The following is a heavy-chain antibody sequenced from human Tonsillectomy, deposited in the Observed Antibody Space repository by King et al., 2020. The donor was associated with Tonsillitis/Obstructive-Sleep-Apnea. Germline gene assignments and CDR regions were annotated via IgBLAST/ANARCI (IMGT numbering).Heavy chain of an antibody. D-gene: IGHD3-22*01. CDR1: GFTFSSYA. J-gene: IGHJ4*02. V-gene: IGHV3-30-3*01. CDR2: ISYDGSNK. Sequence: VQLVESGGGVVQPGRSLRLSCAASGFTFSSYAMHWVRQAPGKGLEWVAVISYDGSNKYYADSVKGRFTISRDNSKNTLYLQMNSLRAEDTAVYYCARDGRHYDSSGWRYWGQGTLVTVSS. CDR3: ARDGRHYDSSGWRY.